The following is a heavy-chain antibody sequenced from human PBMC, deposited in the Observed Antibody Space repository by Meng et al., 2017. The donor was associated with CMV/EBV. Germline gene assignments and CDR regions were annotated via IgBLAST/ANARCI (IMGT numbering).Heavy chain of an antibody. CDR1: GFTFSSYE. CDR3: AREGKSTMATDV. V-gene: IGHV3-48*03. J-gene: IGHJ6*02. CDR2: ISSSGSTI. Sequence: GGSLRLSCAASGFTFSSYEMNWIRQAPGKGLEWVSYISSSGSTIYYADSVKGRFTISRDNAKNSLYLQMNSLRAEDTAVYYCAREGKSTMATDVWGQGTTVTVSS. D-gene: IGHD3-10*01.